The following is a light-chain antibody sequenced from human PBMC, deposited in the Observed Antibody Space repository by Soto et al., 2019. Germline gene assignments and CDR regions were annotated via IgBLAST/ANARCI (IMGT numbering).Light chain of an antibody. J-gene: IGLJ2*01. V-gene: IGLV2-23*01. Sequence: HSVLTQPASVSGSPGQSITISCTGTSSDVGSYNLVSWYQQHPGKAPKLMINEGSKRPSGVSNRFSGSKSGNTASLTISGLQAEDEADYYCCSYAGSVVFGGGTKLTVL. CDR2: EGS. CDR1: SSDVGSYNL. CDR3: CSYAGSVV.